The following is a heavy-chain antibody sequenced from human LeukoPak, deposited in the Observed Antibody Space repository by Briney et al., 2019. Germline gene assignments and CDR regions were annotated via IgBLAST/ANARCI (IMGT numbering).Heavy chain of an antibody. V-gene: IGHV3-66*01. Sequence: GGSLRLSCAASGLTVSSNYMSWVRQAPGKGLEWVSVIYSGGSTYYADSVKGRFTISRDNSKNTLYLQMNSLRAEDTAVYYCARDGHVSSSSRNYYYGMDVWGQGTTVTVSS. J-gene: IGHJ6*02. D-gene: IGHD6-6*01. CDR2: IYSGGST. CDR3: ARDGHVSSSSRNYYYGMDV. CDR1: GLTVSSNY.